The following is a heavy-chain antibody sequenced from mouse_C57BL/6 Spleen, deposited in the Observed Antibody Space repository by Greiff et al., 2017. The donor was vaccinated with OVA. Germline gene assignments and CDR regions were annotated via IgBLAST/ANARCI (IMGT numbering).Heavy chain of an antibody. CDR3: ARPLNF. CDR1: GYTFTSYG. V-gene: IGHV1-81*01. CDR2: IYPRSGNT. J-gene: IGHJ4*01. D-gene: IGHD6-1*01. Sequence: QVTLLQSGAELARPGASVKLSCKASGYTFTSYGISWVKQRTGQGLEWIGEIYPRSGNTYYNDKFKGNATLTADKSSSTAYMEHRSLTSEDSAVYVCARPLNFWGQGTSVTVSS.